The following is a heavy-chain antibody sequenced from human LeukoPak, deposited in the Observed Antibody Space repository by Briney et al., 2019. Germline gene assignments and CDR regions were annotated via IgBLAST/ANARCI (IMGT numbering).Heavy chain of an antibody. V-gene: IGHV4-59*01. J-gene: IGHJ4*02. D-gene: IGHD6-6*01. CDR1: GGSISSYY. Sequence: SETLSLTCTVSGGSISSYYWSWIRQPPGKGLEWIGYIYYSGSTNYNPSLKSRVTISVDTSKNQFSLKLSSVTAADTAVYYCARGPYSSSKKGGFDCWGQGTLVTVSS. CDR2: IYYSGST. CDR3: ARGPYSSSKKGGFDC.